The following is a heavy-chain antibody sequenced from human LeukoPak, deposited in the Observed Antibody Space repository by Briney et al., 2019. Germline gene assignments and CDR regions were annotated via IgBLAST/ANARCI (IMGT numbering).Heavy chain of an antibody. Sequence: SETLCLTCTVSGGSMSSDSYYWSWIRQPPGEGLEEIGSFHGGLIFYKSSLTSRVTVSVDTSKSQFSLKLSSATAADTAVYYCARGRRGYGYVDFWGQGTLVTVSS. V-gene: IGHV4-39*07. CDR1: GGSMSSDSYY. J-gene: IGHJ4*02. D-gene: IGHD5-18*01. CDR2: FHGGLI. CDR3: ARGRRGYGYVDF.